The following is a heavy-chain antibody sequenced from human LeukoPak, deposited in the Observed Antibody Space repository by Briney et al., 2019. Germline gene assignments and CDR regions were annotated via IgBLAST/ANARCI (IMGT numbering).Heavy chain of an antibody. CDR2: ISSSGSTI. Sequence: PGGSLRLSCAASGFTFSSYEMNWVRQAPGKGLEWVSYISSSGSTIYYADSVKGRFTISRDNAKNSLYLQMNSLRDEDTAVYYCARVAGATFYGLIVYWGQGTLVTVSS. CDR3: ARVAGATFYGLIVY. V-gene: IGHV3-48*03. CDR1: GFTFSSYE. J-gene: IGHJ4*02. D-gene: IGHD2/OR15-2a*01.